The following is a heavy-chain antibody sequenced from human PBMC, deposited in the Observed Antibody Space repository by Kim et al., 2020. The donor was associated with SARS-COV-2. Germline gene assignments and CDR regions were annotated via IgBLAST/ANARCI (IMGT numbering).Heavy chain of an antibody. CDR1: GGSISSGGYY. CDR2: IYYSGST. V-gene: IGHV4-31*03. J-gene: IGHJ3*02. D-gene: IGHD4-17*01. Sequence: SETLSLTCTVSGGSISSGGYYWSWIRQHPGKGLEWIGYIYYSGSTYYNPSLKSRVTISVDTSKNQFSLKLSSVTAADTAVYYCATLLTTSAAFDIWGQGTMVTVSS. CDR3: ATLLTTSAAFDI.